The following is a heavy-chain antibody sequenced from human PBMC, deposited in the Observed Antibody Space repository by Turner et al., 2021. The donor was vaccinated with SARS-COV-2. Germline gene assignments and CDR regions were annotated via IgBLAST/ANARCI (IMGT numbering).Heavy chain of an antibody. CDR2: IYDSGST. D-gene: IGHD1-26*01. CDR3: ARHSPELRGDYFDY. CDR1: GGSISSSSYY. J-gene: IGHJ4*02. V-gene: IGHV4-39*01. Sequence: QLQMQESGPGLVKPSETLSLTCTVSGGSISSSSYYWGWIRQPPGKGLELIGSIYDSGSTYYNPSLKSRVTISVDTSKNQFSLRLSSVTAADTAVYYCARHSPELRGDYFDYWGQGTLVTVSS.